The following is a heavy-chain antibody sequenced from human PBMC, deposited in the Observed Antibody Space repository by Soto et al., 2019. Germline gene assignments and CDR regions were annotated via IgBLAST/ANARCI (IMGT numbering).Heavy chain of an antibody. Sequence: QVQLQQWGAGLLKPSETLSLTCAVYGGSFSGYYWTWIRQPPGTGLEWIGEINHSGSTNYNPSLTSRVPISVDTSKNQFSLKLTSVTAADTAVYYCARDKFTGLFDCWGQGTLVTVSS. CDR3: ARDKFTGLFDC. V-gene: IGHV4-34*01. CDR2: INHSGST. D-gene: IGHD2-8*02. J-gene: IGHJ4*02. CDR1: GGSFSGYY.